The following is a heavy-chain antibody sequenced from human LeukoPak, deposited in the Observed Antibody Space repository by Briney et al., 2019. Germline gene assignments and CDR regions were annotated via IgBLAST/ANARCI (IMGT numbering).Heavy chain of an antibody. CDR3: ARELKIAVAGTARCYYYGMDV. CDR2: INHSGST. CDR1: GGSFSGYY. Sequence: SETLSLTCTVCGGSFSGYYWSWIRQPPGKGLEWIGEINHSGSTNYNPSLKSRVTISVDTSKNQFSLKLSSVTAADTAVYYCARELKIAVAGTARCYYYGMDVWGQGTTVTVSS. V-gene: IGHV4-34*01. D-gene: IGHD6-19*01. J-gene: IGHJ6*02.